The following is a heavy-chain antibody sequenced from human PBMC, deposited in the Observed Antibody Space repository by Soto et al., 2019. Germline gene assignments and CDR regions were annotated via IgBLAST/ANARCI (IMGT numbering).Heavy chain of an antibody. CDR2: IYYSGST. V-gene: IGHV4-39*01. CDR3: ARHYSGYGLGYYYYGMDV. Sequence: QLQLQESGPGLVKPSETLSLTCTVSGGSISSSSYYWGWIRQPPGKGLEWIGSIYYSGSTYYNPSLKSRVTISVDTSKNQFSLKLGSVTAADTAVYYCARHYSGYGLGYYYYGMDVWGQGTTVTVSS. CDR1: GGSISSSSYY. D-gene: IGHD5-12*01. J-gene: IGHJ6*02.